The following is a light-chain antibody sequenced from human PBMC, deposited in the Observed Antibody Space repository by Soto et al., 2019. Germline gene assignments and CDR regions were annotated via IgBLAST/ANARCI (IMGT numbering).Light chain of an antibody. J-gene: IGKJ4*01. CDR1: LSLSGY. CDR2: DTS. CDR3: QQRSNWLT. V-gene: IGKV3-11*01. Sequence: EIVLTQSPATLSLSPGERATLSCRASLSLSGYLALYQQRHGQAPRLLIYDTSNRSTGFPARFSGSGSGTDFTLTIGGLEPEVFEVYDCQQRSNWLTFGGGTEVEIK.